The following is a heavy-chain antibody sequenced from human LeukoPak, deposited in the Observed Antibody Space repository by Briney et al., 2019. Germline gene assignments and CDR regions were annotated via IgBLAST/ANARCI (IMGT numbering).Heavy chain of an antibody. CDR2: ISYDGSNK. CDR1: GFTFSSYG. Sequence: GRSLRLSCAASGFTFSSYGMHWVRQAPGKGLEWVAVISYDGSNKYYADSVKGRFTISRDNSKNTLYLQMNSLRAEDTAVYYCAREGAYYGSGGYDYWGQGTLVTVSS. D-gene: IGHD3-10*01. CDR3: AREGAYYGSGGYDY. J-gene: IGHJ4*02. V-gene: IGHV3-30*03.